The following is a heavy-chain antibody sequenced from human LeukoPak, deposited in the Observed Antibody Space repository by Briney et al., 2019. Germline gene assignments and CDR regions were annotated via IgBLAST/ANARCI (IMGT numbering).Heavy chain of an antibody. CDR3: AVQEGYSGYDYVTFDY. CDR2: ISSSGSTI. J-gene: IGHJ4*02. Sequence: SGGSLRLSCAASGFTFSDYYMSWIRQAPGKGLEWVSYISSSGSTIYYADSVKGRFTISRDNAKNSLYLQMNSLRAEDTAVYYCAVQEGYSGYDYVTFDYWGQGTLVTVSS. D-gene: IGHD5-12*01. V-gene: IGHV3-11*01. CDR1: GFTFSDYY.